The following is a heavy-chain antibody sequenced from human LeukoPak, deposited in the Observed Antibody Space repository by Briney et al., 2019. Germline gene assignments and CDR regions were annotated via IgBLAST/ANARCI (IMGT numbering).Heavy chain of an antibody. D-gene: IGHD3-22*01. Sequence: GGSLRLSCAASGFTFSFYNMHWVRQAPGKGLEWVSYISSSGSTIYYADSVKGRFIISRDNAKNSLYLQMNSLRAEDTAVYYCARQNYYYDSRYSDYWGQGTLVTVSS. J-gene: IGHJ4*02. CDR3: ARQNYYYDSRYSDY. CDR1: GFTFSFYN. CDR2: ISSSGSTI. V-gene: IGHV3-48*04.